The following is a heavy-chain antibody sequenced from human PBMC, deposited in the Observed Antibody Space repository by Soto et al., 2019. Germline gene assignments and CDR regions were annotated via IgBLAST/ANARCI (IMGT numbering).Heavy chain of an antibody. D-gene: IGHD2-2*01. CDR1: GYTFTSYG. V-gene: IGHV1-18*01. J-gene: IGHJ6*02. CDR2: ISAYNGNT. CDR3: ERVRGDIVVVPAATPYYYYGMDV. Sequence: QVPLVQSGAEVKKPGASVKVSCKASGYTFTSYGISWVRQAPGQGLEWMGWISAYNGNTNYAQKLQGRVTMTTETSTSTAYMELRSLRSDDTAVYYCERVRGDIVVVPAATPYYYYGMDVWGQGTTVTVSS.